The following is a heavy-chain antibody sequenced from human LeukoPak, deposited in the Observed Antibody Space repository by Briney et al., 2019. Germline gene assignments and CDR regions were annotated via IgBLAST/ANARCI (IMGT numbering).Heavy chain of an antibody. CDR1: GFTFGDYA. CDR2: IRSKAYGGTT. J-gene: IGHJ4*02. V-gene: IGHV3-49*04. Sequence: PGRSLRLSCTAAGFTFGDYAMSWVRQAPGKGLEWVGFIRSKAYGGTTEYAASVKGRFTISRDDSKSIAYLQMNSLKTEDTAAYYCTRAWYYGSGSYLPDYWGQGTLVTVSS. CDR3: TRAWYYGSGSYLPDY. D-gene: IGHD3-10*01.